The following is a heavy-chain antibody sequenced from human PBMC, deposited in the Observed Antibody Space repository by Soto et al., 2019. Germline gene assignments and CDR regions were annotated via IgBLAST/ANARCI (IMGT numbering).Heavy chain of an antibody. J-gene: IGHJ4*02. V-gene: IGHV4-61*05. CDR3: ARHKGAMVNFDY. Sequence: TSEMLSLTCTVSGGSISSSSYYWSWIRQHPGKGLEWIGYIYYSGSTNYNPSLKSRVTISVDTSKNQFSLKLSSVTAADTAVYYCARHKGAMVNFDYWGQGTLVTVSS. CDR1: GGSISSSSYY. CDR2: IYYSGST. D-gene: IGHD5-18*01.